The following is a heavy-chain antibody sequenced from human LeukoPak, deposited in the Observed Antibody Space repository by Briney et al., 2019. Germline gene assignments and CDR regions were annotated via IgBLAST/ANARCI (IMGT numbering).Heavy chain of an antibody. V-gene: IGHV3-30*03. CDR1: GFTFSSYG. CDR2: ISYDGSNK. Sequence: PGGSLRLSCAASGFTFSSYGMHWVRQAPGKGLEWVAVISYDGSNKYYADSVKGRFTISRDNSKNTLYLQMNSLRAEDTAVYYCARAGNFDSGGYYYGIDYWGQGTLVTVSS. CDR3: ARAGNFDSGGYYYGIDY. J-gene: IGHJ4*02. D-gene: IGHD3-22*01.